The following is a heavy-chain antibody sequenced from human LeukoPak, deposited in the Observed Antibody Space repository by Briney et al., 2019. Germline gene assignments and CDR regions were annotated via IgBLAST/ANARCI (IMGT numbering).Heavy chain of an antibody. CDR3: ARWARYCSSGSCYSWFDP. D-gene: IGHD2-15*01. V-gene: IGHV3-7*01. CDR2: MKLDGSEE. CDR1: GFTFRSYW. Sequence: GGSLRLSCAASGFTFRSYWMSWVRQAPGKGLEWVANMKLDGSEEYYVDSVKGRFTISSDNAKNSLYLQMNSLRVDDTAVYYCARWARYCSSGSCYSWFDPWGQGALVTVSS. J-gene: IGHJ5*02.